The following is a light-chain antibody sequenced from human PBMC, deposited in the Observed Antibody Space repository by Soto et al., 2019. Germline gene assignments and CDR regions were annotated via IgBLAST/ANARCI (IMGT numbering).Light chain of an antibody. CDR3: QQYGSSPFT. CDR1: QSVSSSY. V-gene: IGKV3-20*01. Sequence: EIVLTQSPGTLSLSPGERATLSCRASQSVSSSYLDWYQQKHGQAPRLLIYGASSRATGIPDRFSGSGSGTDFTLTISRLEPEDCAVYYCQQYGSSPFTFGPGTKVDIK. J-gene: IGKJ3*01. CDR2: GAS.